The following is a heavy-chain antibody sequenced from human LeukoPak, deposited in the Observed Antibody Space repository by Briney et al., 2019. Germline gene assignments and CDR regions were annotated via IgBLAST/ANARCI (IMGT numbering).Heavy chain of an antibody. D-gene: IGHD3-10*01. CDR3: ATRRFGELTY. CDR2: IRLDGSKK. J-gene: IGHJ4*02. CDR1: GFTFSNYG. V-gene: IGHV3-30*02. Sequence: GGSLRLSCAASGFTFSNYGMNWVRQAPGKGLEWVAFIRLDGSKKYYADSVKGRFSISRDTSKNTLYLQMNSLRVEDTAVYYCATRRFGELTYWGQGTLVTVSS.